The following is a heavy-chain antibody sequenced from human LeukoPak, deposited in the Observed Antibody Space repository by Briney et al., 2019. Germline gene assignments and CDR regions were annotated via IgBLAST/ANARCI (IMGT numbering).Heavy chain of an antibody. D-gene: IGHD2-21*02. CDR1: GNTFTNYD. Sequence: ASVKVSCKTSGNTFTNYDINWLRQATGQGLEWRGWMNPNTGNADSAQKFQGRVTMTRNIYISTAYLELRRLRFEDTAVDYCARSTGGDCGGAFDIWGQGTMVTVSS. J-gene: IGHJ3*02. CDR2: MNPNTGNA. V-gene: IGHV1-8*01. CDR3: ARSTGGDCGGAFDI.